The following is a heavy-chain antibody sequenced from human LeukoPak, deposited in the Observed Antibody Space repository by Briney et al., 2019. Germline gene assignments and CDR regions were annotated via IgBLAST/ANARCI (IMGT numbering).Heavy chain of an antibody. CDR2: ISSSGSTI. Sequence: GGSLRLSCAASGFTFSDYAMTWVRQAPGKGLEWVSYISSSGSTIYYADSVKGRFTISRDNAKNSLYLQMNSLRAEDTAVYYCARDRDYYYDSSGYPYDVFDIWGQGTMVTVSS. V-gene: IGHV3-48*04. CDR1: GFTFSDYA. J-gene: IGHJ3*02. D-gene: IGHD3-22*01. CDR3: ARDRDYYYDSSGYPYDVFDI.